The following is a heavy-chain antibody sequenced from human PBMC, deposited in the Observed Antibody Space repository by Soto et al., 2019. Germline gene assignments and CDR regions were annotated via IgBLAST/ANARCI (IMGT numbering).Heavy chain of an antibody. CDR1: GYSFTSYW. V-gene: IGHV5-51*01. Sequence: GESLKISCKGSGYSFTSYWIGWVRQMPGKGLEWMGIIYPGDSDTRYSPSFQGQVTISADKSISTAYLQWSSLKASDTAMYYCARPGPRNPSLKDYYGMDVWGQGTTVTVSS. CDR2: IYPGDSDT. J-gene: IGHJ6*02. D-gene: IGHD1-1*01. CDR3: ARPGPRNPSLKDYYGMDV.